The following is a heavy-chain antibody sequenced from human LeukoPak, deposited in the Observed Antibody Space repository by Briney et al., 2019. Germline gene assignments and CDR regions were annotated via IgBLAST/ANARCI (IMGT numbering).Heavy chain of an antibody. D-gene: IGHD1-26*01. V-gene: IGHV3-23*01. J-gene: IGHJ4*02. CDR1: GFTFDDYA. Sequence: GGSLRLSCAASGFTFDDYAMSWVRQAPGKGLEWVSAISGSGGSTYYADSVKGRFTISRDNSKNTLYLQMNSLRAEDTAVYYCAKALVGATYYFDYWGQGTLVTVSS. CDR2: ISGSGGST. CDR3: AKALVGATYYFDY.